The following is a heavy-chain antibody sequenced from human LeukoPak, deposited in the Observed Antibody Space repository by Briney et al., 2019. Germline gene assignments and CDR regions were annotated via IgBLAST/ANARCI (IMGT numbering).Heavy chain of an antibody. V-gene: IGHV3-30*18. Sequence: RSGGSLRLSCAASGFTFSSYGMHWVRQAPGKGLEWVAVISYDGSNKYYADSVKGRFTISRDNSKNTLYLQMNSLRAEDTAVYYCAKEFGIDYGSGKHYWGQGTLVTVSS. CDR3: AKEFGIDYGSGKHY. J-gene: IGHJ4*02. CDR1: GFTFSSYG. CDR2: ISYDGSNK. D-gene: IGHD3-10*01.